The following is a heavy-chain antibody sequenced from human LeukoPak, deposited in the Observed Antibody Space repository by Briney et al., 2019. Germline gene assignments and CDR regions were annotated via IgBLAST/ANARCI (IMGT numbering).Heavy chain of an antibody. CDR3: ARASRGTFGSMAV. D-gene: IGHD2-2*01. J-gene: IGHJ6*03. CDR2: INHSGST. CDR1: GGSFSGYY. V-gene: IGHV4-34*01. Sequence: SETLSLTCAVYGGSFSGYYWSWIRQPPGKGLEWIGEINHSGSTNYNPSLKSRVTISVDTSKNHYSLKLSSVPAADTALYYRARASRGTFGSMAVWGKGTTVTVSS.